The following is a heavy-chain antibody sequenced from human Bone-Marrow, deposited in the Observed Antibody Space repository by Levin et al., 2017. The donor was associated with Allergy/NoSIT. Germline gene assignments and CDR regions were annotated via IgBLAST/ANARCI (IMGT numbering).Heavy chain of an antibody. CDR3: ARLLSEHQLVDAFEH. CDR1: GGTFSSYG. D-gene: IGHD6-13*01. Sequence: AASVKVSCKASGGTFSSYGISWVRQAPGQGLEWMGGSIPMFGTPNYAQKFQGRVTITADESSSTAYMEMSSLRSDDTAVYYCARLLSEHQLVDAFEHWGQGTLVTVSS. V-gene: IGHV1-69*13. J-gene: IGHJ4*02. CDR2: SIPMFGTP.